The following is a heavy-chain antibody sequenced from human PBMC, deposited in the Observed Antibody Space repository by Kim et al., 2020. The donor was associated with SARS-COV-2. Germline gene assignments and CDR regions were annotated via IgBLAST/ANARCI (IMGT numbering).Heavy chain of an antibody. Sequence: AQKFQGRVTMTEDTSTDTAYMELSSLRSEDTAVYYCATVFLWFGETSMDVWGQGTTVTVSS. J-gene: IGHJ6*02. CDR3: ATVFLWFGETSMDV. V-gene: IGHV1-24*01. D-gene: IGHD3-10*01.